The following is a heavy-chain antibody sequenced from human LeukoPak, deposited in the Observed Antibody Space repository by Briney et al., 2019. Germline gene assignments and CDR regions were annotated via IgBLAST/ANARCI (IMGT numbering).Heavy chain of an antibody. CDR1: GGSISSSSYY. CDR3: ARDGQWLALDY. J-gene: IGHJ4*02. CDR2: IYYGGNT. Sequence: PSETLSLTCTVSGGSISSSSYYWDWVRQPPGKGLEWIGNIYYGGNTFYNSSLESRVTISVDMSKNQFSLKLSSVTAADTAVYYCARDGQWLALDYWGQGTLVTVSS. D-gene: IGHD6-19*01. V-gene: IGHV4-39*07.